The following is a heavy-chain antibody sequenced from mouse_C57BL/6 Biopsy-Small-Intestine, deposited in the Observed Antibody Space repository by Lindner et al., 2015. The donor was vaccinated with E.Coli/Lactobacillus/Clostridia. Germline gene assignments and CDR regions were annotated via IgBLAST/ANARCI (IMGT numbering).Heavy chain of an antibody. CDR2: INPGTDGA. J-gene: IGHJ1*03. Sequence: VQLQESGPELVKPGASVKISCKASGYSFTGHYMNWVKQSPEKSLEWIGEINPGTDGAIYNQKFKARATLTVDRSSSTAYMQLKSLTSEDSAVYYCARREGDWYFDVWGTGTTVTVPS. CDR1: GYSFTGHY. CDR3: ARREGDWYFDV. V-gene: IGHV1-42*01.